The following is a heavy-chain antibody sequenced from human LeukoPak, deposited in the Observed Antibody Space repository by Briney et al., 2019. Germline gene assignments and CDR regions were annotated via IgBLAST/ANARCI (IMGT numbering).Heavy chain of an antibody. V-gene: IGHV3-30*03. Sequence: GGSLRLSCAASGFTFSSYGMHWVRQAPGKGLEWVAVISYDGSNKYYADSVKGRFTISRDNSKNTLYLQMNSLRAEDTAVYYCARDEPARGGYYGMDVWGQGTTVTVSS. CDR1: GFTFSSYG. CDR3: ARDEPARGGYYGMDV. CDR2: ISYDGSNK. J-gene: IGHJ6*02.